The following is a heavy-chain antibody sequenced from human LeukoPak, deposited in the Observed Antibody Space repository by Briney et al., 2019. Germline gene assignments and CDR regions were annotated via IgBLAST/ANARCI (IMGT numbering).Heavy chain of an antibody. CDR3: ARSPQEIFDF. Sequence: GASVKVSCKASGGSFSSYAMSWVRQAPGKGLEWVSVISGSGGNTYYADSVKGRFTISRDNSKNTLYLQMISLRAEDTAVYYCARSPQEIFDFWGQGTLVTVSS. CDR1: GGSFSSYA. CDR2: ISGSGGNT. V-gene: IGHV3-23*01. J-gene: IGHJ4*02.